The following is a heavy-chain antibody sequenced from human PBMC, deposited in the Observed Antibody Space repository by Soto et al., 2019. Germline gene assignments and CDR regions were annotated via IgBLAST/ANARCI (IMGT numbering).Heavy chain of an antibody. V-gene: IGHV4-31*03. CDR2: IYYSGST. Sequence: SETLSLTCTVSGGSISSGGYYWSWIRQHPGKGLEWIGYIYYSGSTYYNPSLKSRVTISVDTSKNQFSLKLSSVTAADTAVYYCARNRDDQDDAFDIWGQGTMVTVSS. J-gene: IGHJ3*02. CDR3: ARNRDDQDDAFDI. CDR1: GGSISSGGYY.